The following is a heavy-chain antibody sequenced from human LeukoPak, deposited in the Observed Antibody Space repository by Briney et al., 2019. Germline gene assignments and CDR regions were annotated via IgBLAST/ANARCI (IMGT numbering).Heavy chain of an antibody. D-gene: IGHD6-19*01. CDR3: ARDGVAGTYYFDD. J-gene: IGHJ4*02. Sequence: SVKVSCKASRGTFSSYAISWVRQAPGQGLEWMGRIIPTLGIANYAQKFQGRVTITADKSTSTAYMELSSLRSEDTAVYYCARDGVAGTYYFDDWGQGTVVTVSS. CDR1: RGTFSSYA. CDR2: IIPTLGIA. V-gene: IGHV1-69*04.